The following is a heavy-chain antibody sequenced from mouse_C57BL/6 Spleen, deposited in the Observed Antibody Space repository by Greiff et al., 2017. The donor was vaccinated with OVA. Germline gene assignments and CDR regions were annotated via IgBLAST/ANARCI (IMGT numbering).Heavy chain of an antibody. CDR1: GYTFTDYE. V-gene: IGHV1-15*01. Sequence: VKLQQSGAELVRPGASVTLSCKASGYTFTDYEMHWVKQTPVHGLEWIGAIDPETGGTAYNQKFKGKAILTADKSSSTAYMELRSLTSEDSAVYYCTRGVERSYFDYWGQGTTLTVSS. J-gene: IGHJ2*01. D-gene: IGHD1-1*01. CDR2: IDPETGGT. CDR3: TRGVERSYFDY.